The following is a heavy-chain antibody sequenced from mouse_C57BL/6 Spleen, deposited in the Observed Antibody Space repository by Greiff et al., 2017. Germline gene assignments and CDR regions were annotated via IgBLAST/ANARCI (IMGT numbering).Heavy chain of an antibody. D-gene: IGHD1-1*01. CDR3: ARGARDYGSTFYGYFDV. V-gene: IGHV5-6*01. J-gene: IGHJ1*03. CDR2: ISSGGSYT. CDR1: GFTFSSYG. Sequence: EVMLVESGGDLVKPGGSLKLSCAASGFTFSSYGMSWVRQTPDKRLEWVATISSGGSYTYYPDSVKGRFTISRDNAKNTLYLQMSSLKSEDTAMYYCARGARDYGSTFYGYFDVWGTGTTGTVSS.